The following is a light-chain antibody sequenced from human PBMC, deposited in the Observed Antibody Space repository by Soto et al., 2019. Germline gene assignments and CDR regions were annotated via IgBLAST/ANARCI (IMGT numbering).Light chain of an antibody. CDR1: QFISTY. J-gene: IGKJ4*01. Sequence: DIQMTQSPSSLSASVGDSVSFTCRASQFISTYLNWYQQKPGKAPKLLIYAASSLQRGVPSRFSGSGSGTDFTLTISNLQPEDFATYFCQQSHSDPLTFGGGTKFEI. CDR2: AAS. V-gene: IGKV1-39*01. CDR3: QQSHSDPLT.